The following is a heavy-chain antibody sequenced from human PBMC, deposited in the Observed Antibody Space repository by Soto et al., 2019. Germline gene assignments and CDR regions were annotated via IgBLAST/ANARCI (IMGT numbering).Heavy chain of an antibody. J-gene: IGHJ4*02. D-gene: IGHD4-17*01. CDR1: GFTFTSYG. CDR3: AGDQVEMATVTLGY. V-gene: IGHV3-30*03. Sequence: GGSLRLSCAASGFTFTSYGMHWVRQAPGKGLEWVAVIEYDGSNENYADSVKGRFTISKDKSKNMLYLQMNSLRVEDTAVYYCAGDQVEMATVTLGYWGPGTQVTVSS. CDR2: IEYDGSNE.